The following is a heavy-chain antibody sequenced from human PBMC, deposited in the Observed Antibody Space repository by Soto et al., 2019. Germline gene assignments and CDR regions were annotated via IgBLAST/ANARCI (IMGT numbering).Heavy chain of an antibody. CDR2: INHSGST. CDR3: ARSSYIVVVPAAIRFDP. D-gene: IGHD2-2*02. J-gene: IGHJ5*02. Sequence: PSETLSLTCAVYGGSFSGYYWSWIRQPPGKGLEWIGEINHSGSTNYNPSLKGRVTISVDTSKNQFSLKLSSVTAADTAVYYCARSSYIVVVPAAIRFDPWGQGTLVTVS. CDR1: GGSFSGYY. V-gene: IGHV4-34*01.